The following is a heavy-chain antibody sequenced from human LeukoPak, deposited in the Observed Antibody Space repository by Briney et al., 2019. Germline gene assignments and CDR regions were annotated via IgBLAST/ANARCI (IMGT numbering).Heavy chain of an antibody. CDR1: GFTFSSYG. J-gene: IGHJ4*02. V-gene: IGHV3-30*02. CDR2: IRYDGSNK. CDR3: ARYYYDSSGYLDY. D-gene: IGHD3-22*01. Sequence: GGSLRLSCAASGFTFSSYGMHWVRQAPGKGLEWMAFIRYDGSNKYYADSVKGRFTISRDNSKNTLYLQMNSLRAEDTAVYYYARYYYDSSGYLDYWGQGTLVTVSS.